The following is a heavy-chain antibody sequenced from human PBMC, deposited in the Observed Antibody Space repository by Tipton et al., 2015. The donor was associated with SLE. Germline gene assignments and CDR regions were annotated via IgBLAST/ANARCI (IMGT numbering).Heavy chain of an antibody. CDR3: AREMDDSSSRSWSLDV. CDR1: GFTFSRSD. Sequence: SLRLSCAASGFTFSRSDMHWVRQTPEGLEWVAAIGRGGDIYYSASVKGRFTISRENAKNSLYLQMNTLRAGDTAIYYCAREMDDSSSRSWSLDVWGKGTTVTVSS. J-gene: IGHJ6*04. D-gene: IGHD6-13*01. V-gene: IGHV3-13*01. CDR2: IGRGGDI.